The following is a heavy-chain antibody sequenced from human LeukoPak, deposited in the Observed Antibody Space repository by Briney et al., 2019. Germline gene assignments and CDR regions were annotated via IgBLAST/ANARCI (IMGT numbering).Heavy chain of an antibody. Sequence: GASVKVSCKTSGYSFTAFYIHWVRQAPGQGLEWMGWIHPRRGDTNYAQKFQGRVTMTRDTSISTAYLDLSSLRSDDTAVYYCARDYVGMSTIRDFGYWGQGTLVTVSS. J-gene: IGHJ4*02. V-gene: IGHV1-2*02. D-gene: IGHD5-24*01. CDR3: ARDYVGMSTIRDFGY. CDR2: IHPRRGDT. CDR1: GYSFTAFY.